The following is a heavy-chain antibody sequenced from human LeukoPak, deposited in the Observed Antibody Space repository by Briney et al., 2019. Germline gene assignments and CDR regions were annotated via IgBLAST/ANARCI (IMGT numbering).Heavy chain of an antibody. CDR1: GGSISSYY. J-gene: IGHJ5*02. Sequence: SETLSLTCTVSGGSISSYYWSWIRQPPGKGLEWIGYIYYSGSTNYNPSLKSRVTISVDTSKNQFSLKLSSVTAADTAVYYCASHLGPAPRVSLFDPWGQGTLVTVSS. D-gene: IGHD2-2*01. CDR3: ASHLGPAPRVSLFDP. CDR2: IYYSGST. V-gene: IGHV4-59*08.